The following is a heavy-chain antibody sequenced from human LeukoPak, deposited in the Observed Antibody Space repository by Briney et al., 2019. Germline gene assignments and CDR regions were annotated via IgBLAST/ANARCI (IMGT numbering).Heavy chain of an antibody. J-gene: IGHJ5*02. Sequence: GGSLRLSCAASGFTFSSYSMNWVRQAPGKGLEWVSYISSSSSTIYYADSVKGRFTISRDNAKNSLYLQMNSLRAEDTAVYYCARDSRGGWFDPWGQGTLVTVSS. CDR3: ARDSRGGWFDP. V-gene: IGHV3-48*04. CDR2: ISSSSSTI. CDR1: GFTFSSYS. D-gene: IGHD3-10*01.